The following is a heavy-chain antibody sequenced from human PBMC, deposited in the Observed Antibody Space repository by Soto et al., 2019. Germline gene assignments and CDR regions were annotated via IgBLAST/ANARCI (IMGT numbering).Heavy chain of an antibody. J-gene: IGHJ4*02. CDR3: AREGNLGRWLQPLDF. V-gene: IGHV4-59*01. D-gene: IGHD5-12*01. CDR1: GGSISSYY. Sequence: SETLSLTCTVSGGSISSYYWSWIRQPPGKGLEWIGNIYYSGSTNYNPSLKSRVTISIDTSKNQFSLKLISVTAADTAKYFCAREGNLGRWLQPLDFWGQGTLVTVSS. CDR2: IYYSGST.